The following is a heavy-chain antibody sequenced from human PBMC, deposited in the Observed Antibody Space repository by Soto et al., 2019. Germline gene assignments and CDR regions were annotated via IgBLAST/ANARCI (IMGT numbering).Heavy chain of an antibody. V-gene: IGHV3-74*01. D-gene: IGHD6-13*01. CDR3: ARFDIAAPPPI. CDR1: GFSFSNNW. Sequence: EVQLVESGGGLVQPGGSLRLSCVASGFSFSNNWMHWVRHAPGKGPVWVSRISADGSDTHYADSVQGRFTISRDNAKNTLYLQMNTLSVEDAAVYHCARFDIAAPPPIWGQGTMVTVSS. J-gene: IGHJ3*02. CDR2: ISADGSDT.